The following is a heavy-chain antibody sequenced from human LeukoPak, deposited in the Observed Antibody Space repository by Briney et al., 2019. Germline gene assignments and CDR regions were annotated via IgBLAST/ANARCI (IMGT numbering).Heavy chain of an antibody. CDR3: ARSNQADDY. V-gene: IGHV3-74*01. J-gene: IGHJ4*02. Sequence: GRSLRLSCAASGFTFSSYWMPWVRQVPGEGLVWVARINPGGSSITYADSVKGRFTISRDNAKNTLYLQMDSLRAEDTGVYYCARSNQADDYWGQGTLVTVSS. CDR2: INPGGSSI. D-gene: IGHD1-14*01. CDR1: GFTFSSYW.